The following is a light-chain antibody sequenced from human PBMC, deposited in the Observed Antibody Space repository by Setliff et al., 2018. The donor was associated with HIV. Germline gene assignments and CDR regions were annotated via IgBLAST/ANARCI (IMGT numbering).Light chain of an antibody. Sequence: QSALTQPASVSRSPGQSITLSCTGSSSDVGNYNLVSWHQHHPGTAPKLVIYEVTKRPSGVSNRFSGSKSGNTASLTISGLQAEDEADYYCCSYARSSTYVFGTGTKVTVL. J-gene: IGLJ1*01. CDR1: SSDVGNYNL. V-gene: IGLV2-23*02. CDR2: EVT. CDR3: CSYARSSTYV.